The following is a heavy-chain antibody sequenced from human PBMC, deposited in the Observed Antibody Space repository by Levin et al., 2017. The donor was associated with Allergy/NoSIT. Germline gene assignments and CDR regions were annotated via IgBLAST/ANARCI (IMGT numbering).Heavy chain of an antibody. V-gene: IGHV4-34*01. CDR3: ARGMAGHCSSTSCYRDGGDFDY. D-gene: IGHD2-2*01. CDR2: IIHSGST. CDR1: GGSFSGYY. Sequence: SQTLSLTCAVYGGSFSGYYWNWIRQPPGKGLEWIGEIIHSGSTNYNPSLKSRVTISVDTSKNQLSLKLSSVNAADTAVYYCARGMAGHCSSTSCYRDGGDFDYWGQGTLVTVSS. J-gene: IGHJ4*02.